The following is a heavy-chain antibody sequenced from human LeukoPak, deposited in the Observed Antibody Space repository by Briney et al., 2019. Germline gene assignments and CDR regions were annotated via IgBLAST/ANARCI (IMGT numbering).Heavy chain of an antibody. V-gene: IGHV3-43*01. D-gene: IGHD4-17*01. CDR1: GFTFEDYT. CDR2: ISWDGGST. CDR3: AEGAYVDYVGSSYDY. Sequence: GGSMRLSCGTSGFTFEDYTMHWVRQAPGKGLEWVSLISWDGGSTYYADSVKGRFTISRDNSKNSLYLQMNSLRTEDTTLYYCAEGAYVDYVGSSYDYWGQGTLVTVSS. J-gene: IGHJ4*02.